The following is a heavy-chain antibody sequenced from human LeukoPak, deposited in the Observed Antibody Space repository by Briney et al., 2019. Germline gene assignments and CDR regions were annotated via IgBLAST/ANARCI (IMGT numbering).Heavy chain of an antibody. CDR3: ASQGDYGFDDY. CDR2: IIPIFGTA. V-gene: IGHV1-69*13. D-gene: IGHD3-10*01. Sequence: SVKVSCKASGGTFSSYAISWVRQAPGQGLEWMGGIIPIFGTANYAQKFQGRVTITADESTSTAYMELSSLRSEDTAVYYCASQGDYGFDDYWGQGTLVIVSS. J-gene: IGHJ4*02. CDR1: GGTFSSYA.